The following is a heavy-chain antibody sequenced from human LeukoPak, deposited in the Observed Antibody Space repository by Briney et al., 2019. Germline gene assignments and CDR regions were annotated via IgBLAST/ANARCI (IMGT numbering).Heavy chain of an antibody. CDR3: ARSPHRYYLDS. Sequence: ASVKVACKASGYTFTNYDINWVRQATGQGLEWMGWMNPNSGNTGYAQKFQGRVTMTRNTSITTAYMELSSLRSEDTAVYYCARSPHRYYLDSWGQGTLVTVSS. CDR2: MNPNSGNT. J-gene: IGHJ4*02. CDR1: GYTFTNYD. V-gene: IGHV1-8*01.